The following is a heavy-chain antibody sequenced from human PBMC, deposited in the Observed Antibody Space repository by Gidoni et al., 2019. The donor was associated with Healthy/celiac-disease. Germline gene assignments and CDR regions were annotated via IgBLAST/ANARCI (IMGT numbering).Heavy chain of an antibody. CDR3: ARDRDYDFWSGYSQNYYCYYGMDV. J-gene: IGHJ6*02. CDR1: GFTFSSYG. V-gene: IGHV3-33*01. D-gene: IGHD3-3*01. CDR2: RWYDGSNK. Sequence: QVQLVESGGGVVQPGRSLRLSCAASGFTFSSYGMHWVRQAPGKGLEWVAVRWYDGSNKYYADSVKGRFTISRDNSKNTLYLQMNSLRAEDTAVYYCARDRDYDFWSGYSQNYYCYYGMDVWGQGTTVTVSS.